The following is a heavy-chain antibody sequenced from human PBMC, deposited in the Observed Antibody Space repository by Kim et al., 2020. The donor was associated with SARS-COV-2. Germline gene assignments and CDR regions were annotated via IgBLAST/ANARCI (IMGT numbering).Heavy chain of an antibody. J-gene: IGHJ4*02. V-gene: IGHV3-30*01. Sequence: YADSVKGRFTISGDNSKNTLYLQMTSLRAEDTAVYYCARGSGSYYPPFDYWGQGTLVTVSS. D-gene: IGHD1-26*01. CDR3: ARGSGSYYPPFDY.